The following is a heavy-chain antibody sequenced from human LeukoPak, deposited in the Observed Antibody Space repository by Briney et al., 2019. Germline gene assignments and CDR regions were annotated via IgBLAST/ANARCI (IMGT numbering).Heavy chain of an antibody. V-gene: IGHV4-59*01. D-gene: IGHD6-13*01. CDR1: GGSISSYY. CDR3: ARIAAAGTTDAFDI. CDR2: IYYSGST. J-gene: IGHJ3*02. Sequence: PSETLSLTCTVSGGSISSYYWSWIRQPPGKGLEWIGYIYYSGSTNYNPSLKSRVTISVDTSKNQFSLKLSSVTAADTAVYYCARIAAAGTTDAFDIWGQGTMVTVSS.